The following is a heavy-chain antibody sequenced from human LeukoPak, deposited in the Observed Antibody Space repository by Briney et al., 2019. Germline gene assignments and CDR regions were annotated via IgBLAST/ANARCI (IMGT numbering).Heavy chain of an antibody. D-gene: IGHD6-13*01. CDR2: INPNSGGT. V-gene: IGHV1-2*02. CDR1: GYTFTSYG. Sequence: EASVKVSCKASGYTFTSYGISWVRQAPGQGLEWMGWINPNSGGTNYAQKFQGRVTMTRDTSISTAYMELSRLRSDDTAVYYCARALGIAAAIYFDYWGQGTLVTVSS. J-gene: IGHJ4*02. CDR3: ARALGIAAAIYFDY.